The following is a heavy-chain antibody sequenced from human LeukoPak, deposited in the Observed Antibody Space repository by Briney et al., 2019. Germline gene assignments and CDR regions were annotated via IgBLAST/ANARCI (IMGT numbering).Heavy chain of an antibody. V-gene: IGHV3-23*01. CDR3: AKVFDYDYVWGSYRDNDY. CDR1: GFTFSSYA. CDR2: ISGSGGST. Sequence: QPGGSLRLSCAASGFTFSSYAMSWVRQAPGKGLEWVSAISGSGGSTYYADSVKGRFTISRDNSKNTLYLQMNSLRAEDTAVYYCAKVFDYDYVWGSYRDNDYWGQGTLVTVSS. D-gene: IGHD3-16*02. J-gene: IGHJ4*02.